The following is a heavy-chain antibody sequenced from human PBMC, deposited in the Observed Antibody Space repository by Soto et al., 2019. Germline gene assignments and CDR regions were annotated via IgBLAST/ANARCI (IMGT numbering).Heavy chain of an antibody. V-gene: IGHV4-34*01. CDR2: INHSGST. CDR3: ARDRYCSSTSCYRGFPDY. CDR1: GGSFSGYY. D-gene: IGHD2-2*01. Sequence: QVQLQQWGAGLLKPSETLSLTCAVYGGSFSGYYWSWIRQPPGKGLEWIGEINHSGSTNYNPSLKSRGTISVDTSKNQFSLKLSSVTAADTAVYYCARDRYCSSTSCYRGFPDYWGQGTLVTVSS. J-gene: IGHJ4*02.